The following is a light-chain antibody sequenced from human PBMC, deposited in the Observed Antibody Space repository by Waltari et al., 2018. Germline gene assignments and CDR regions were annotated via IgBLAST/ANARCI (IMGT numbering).Light chain of an antibody. CDR2: DAS. CDR1: QSISDF. V-gene: IGKV3-11*01. Sequence: EIVLTQSPPPLTLSPGDRVTLSCRASQSISDFLAWYQQRPGRSPRLLIYDASTRATGIPTRFSGSGSGTDFTLTISSLEPEDVAVYFCQQRGYWPLTFGGGTRVDI. CDR3: QQRGYWPLT. J-gene: IGKJ4*01.